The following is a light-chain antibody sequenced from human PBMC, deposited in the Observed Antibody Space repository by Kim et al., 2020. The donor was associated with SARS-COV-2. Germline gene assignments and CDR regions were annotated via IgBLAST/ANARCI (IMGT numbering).Light chain of an antibody. J-gene: IGKJ2*01. CDR3: QQYNNWPPMYT. V-gene: IGKV3-15*01. Sequence: EIEMTQSPSTLSVSTGDRATISCRASQSVSSNLAWYQQKPGQAPRLLIYGASTRATGIPARFSGSGSGTEFTLTISSLQSEDFAVYYCQQYNNWPPMYTFGQGTKLEI. CDR1: QSVSSN. CDR2: GAS.